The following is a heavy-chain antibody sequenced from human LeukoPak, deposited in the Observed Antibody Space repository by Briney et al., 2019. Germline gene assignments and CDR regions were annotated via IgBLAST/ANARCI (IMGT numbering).Heavy chain of an antibody. CDR3: AGGVPTTL. CDR1: GFTFSSYA. V-gene: IGHV3-33*08. Sequence: GGSLRLSCAASGFTFSSYAMSWVRQAPGKGLEWVAFIRSDGSNKYYADSVKGRFTISRDSAKNSLYLQMNSLRAEDTAVYYCAGGVPTTLWGQGTLVTVSS. D-gene: IGHD1-26*01. CDR2: IRSDGSNK. J-gene: IGHJ4*02.